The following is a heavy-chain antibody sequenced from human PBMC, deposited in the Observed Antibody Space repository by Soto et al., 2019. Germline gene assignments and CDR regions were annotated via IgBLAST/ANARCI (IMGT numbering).Heavy chain of an antibody. CDR3: ARDGLGANRSSWSYFVY. D-gene: IGHD6-13*01. J-gene: IGHJ4*02. CDR2: ISSSSSYI. Sequence: EVQLVESGGGLVKPGGSLRLSCAASGFTFSSYSMNWVRQAPGKGLEWVSSISSSSSYIYYADSVKGRFTISRDNAKNSLYLQMNSVRAEDTAVYYCARDGLGANRSSWSYFVYWGQGTLVTVSS. CDR1: GFTFSSYS. V-gene: IGHV3-21*01.